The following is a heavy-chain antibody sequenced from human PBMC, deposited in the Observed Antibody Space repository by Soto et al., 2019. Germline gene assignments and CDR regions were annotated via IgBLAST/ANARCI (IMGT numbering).Heavy chain of an antibody. V-gene: IGHV1-24*01. CDR1: GYTLTELS. D-gene: IGHD3-10*01. J-gene: IGHJ6*02. CDR2: FDPEDGET. Sequence: ASVKVSCKVSGYTLTELSMHWVRQAPGKGLEWMGGFDPEDGETIYAQKFQGRVTMTEDTSTDTAYMELSSLRSGDTAVYYCYYYGSGSRPHPAYYGMDVWGQGTTVTVSS. CDR3: YYYGSGSRPHPAYYGMDV.